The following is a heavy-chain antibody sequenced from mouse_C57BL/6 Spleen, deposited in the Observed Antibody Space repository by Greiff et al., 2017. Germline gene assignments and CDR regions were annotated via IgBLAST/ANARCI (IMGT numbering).Heavy chain of an antibody. D-gene: IGHD4-1*01. CDR1: GYTFTDYE. CDR2: IDPETGGT. J-gene: IGHJ3*01. CDR3: TRNWGWFAY. V-gene: IGHV1-15*01. Sequence: VQLQQSGAELVRPGASVTLSCKASGYTFTDYEMHWVKQTPVHGLEWIGAIDPETGGTAYNQKFKGKAILTADKYSSTAYMELRSLTSEDSAVYYCTRNWGWFAYWGQGTLVTVSA.